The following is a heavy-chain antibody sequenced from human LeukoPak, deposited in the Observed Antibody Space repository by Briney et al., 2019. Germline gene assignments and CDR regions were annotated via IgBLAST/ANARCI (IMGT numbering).Heavy chain of an antibody. D-gene: IGHD2-15*01. Sequence: GASVKVSCKASGFTFTSSAMQWVRQARGQRLEWIGWIVVGSGNTNYAQKFQERVTITRDTSTSTVYMELSSLRSEDTAVYCCARYQAEFDYWGQGTLVTVSS. CDR2: IVVGSGNT. V-gene: IGHV1-58*02. CDR1: GFTFTSSA. J-gene: IGHJ4*02. CDR3: ARYQAEFDY.